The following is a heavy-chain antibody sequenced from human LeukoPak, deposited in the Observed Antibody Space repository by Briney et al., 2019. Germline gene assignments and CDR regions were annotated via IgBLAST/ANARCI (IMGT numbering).Heavy chain of an antibody. J-gene: IGHJ4*02. D-gene: IGHD2-15*01. CDR3: ARTQYCSGGSCYPYYFDY. CDR2: IYYTGST. CDR1: GGSISTYY. Sequence: PSENLSLTCTGAGGSISTYYWSWIRQPPGKGLEWIGYIYYTGSTNYSPSLKSRVTISVDTSKNQFSLKLSSVTAADTAVYFCARTQYCSGGSCYPYYFDYWGQGTLVTVSS. V-gene: IGHV4-59*01.